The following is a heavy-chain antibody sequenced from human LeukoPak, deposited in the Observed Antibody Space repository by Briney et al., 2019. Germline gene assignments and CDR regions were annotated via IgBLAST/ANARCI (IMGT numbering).Heavy chain of an antibody. Sequence: PGGSLRLSCAASGFNFDDYGMSWVRQAPGKGVEWVSGINWNGGSTGYADSVKGRFTISRDNARNSLYLQMNSLTAEDTALDYCARVSGLGSYYDSSGYPDYWGQGTLVTVSS. CDR3: ARVSGLGSYYDSSGYPDY. CDR1: GFNFDDYG. CDR2: INWNGGST. D-gene: IGHD3-22*01. J-gene: IGHJ4*02. V-gene: IGHV3-20*04.